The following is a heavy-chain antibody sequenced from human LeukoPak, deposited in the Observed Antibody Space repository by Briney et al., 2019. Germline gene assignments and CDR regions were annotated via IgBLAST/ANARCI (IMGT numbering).Heavy chain of an antibody. CDR2: IYTSGST. CDR3: AREIAAAGPNWFDP. J-gene: IGHJ5*02. D-gene: IGHD6-13*01. CDR1: GGSISSYY. V-gene: IGHV4-4*07. Sequence: SETLSLTCTVSGGSISSYYWSWIRQPAGKGLEWIGRIYTSGSTNYNPSLKSRVTISVDKSKNQFSLKLSSVTAADTAVYYCAREIAAAGPNWFDPWGQGTLVTVSS.